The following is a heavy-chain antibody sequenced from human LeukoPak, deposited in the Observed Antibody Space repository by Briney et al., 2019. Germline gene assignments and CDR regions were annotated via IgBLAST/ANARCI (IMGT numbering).Heavy chain of an antibody. Sequence: PGGSLRLSCAASGFTFSSYGMHWVRQAPGKGLEWVAVIWYDGSNKYYADSVKGRFTIFRDNSKNTLYLQMNSLRAEDTAVYYCARDSGSYRYYFYGMDVWGHGTTVTVSS. D-gene: IGHD1-26*01. J-gene: IGHJ6*02. V-gene: IGHV3-33*01. CDR3: ARDSGSYRYYFYGMDV. CDR1: GFTFSSYG. CDR2: IWYDGSNK.